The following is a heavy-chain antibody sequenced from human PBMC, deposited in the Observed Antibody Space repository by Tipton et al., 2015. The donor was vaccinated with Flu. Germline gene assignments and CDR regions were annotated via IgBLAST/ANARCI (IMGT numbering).Heavy chain of an antibody. CDR2: IYYTRST. J-gene: IGHJ4*02. CDR1: GGSISRSGYY. CDR3: ARLAHCGGDCYFSFDY. D-gene: IGHD2-21*02. V-gene: IGHV4-39*01. Sequence: LRLSCTVSGGSISRSGYYWGWIRQPPGKGLEWIGSIYYTRSTYYNPSLKSRVSISVDTSKNQFSLKLRSVTAADTAVYYCARLAHCGGDCYFSFDYWGQGTLVTVSS.